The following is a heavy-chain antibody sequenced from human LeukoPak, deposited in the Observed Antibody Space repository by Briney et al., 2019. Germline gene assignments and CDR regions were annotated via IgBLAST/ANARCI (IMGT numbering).Heavy chain of an antibody. V-gene: IGHV1-69*13. CDR3: ARASAPYGDYFSPPSY. D-gene: IGHD4-17*01. J-gene: IGHJ4*02. CDR1: GGTFSSYA. Sequence: WASVKVSCKASGGTFSSYAISWVRQAPGQGLEWMGGIIPIFGTANYAQKFQGRVTITADESTSTAYMELSSLRAEDTAVYYCARASAPYGDYFSPPSYWGQGTLVTVSS. CDR2: IIPIFGTA.